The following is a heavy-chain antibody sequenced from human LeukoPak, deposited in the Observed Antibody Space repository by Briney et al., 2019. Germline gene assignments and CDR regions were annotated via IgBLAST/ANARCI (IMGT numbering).Heavy chain of an antibody. CDR2: TRNKPNGYTT. J-gene: IGHJ4*02. CDR1: GFSITDHY. V-gene: IGHV3-72*01. CDR3: TRVGHGDYFDY. D-gene: IGHD4-17*01. Sequence: GGSLRLSCAASGFSITDHYMDWVRQAPGTGLEWVGRTRNKPNGYTTDYGTSVKGRFTVSRDDSENSLYLQMNSLKTEDTPVYYCTRVGHGDYFDYWGQGTLVTVSS.